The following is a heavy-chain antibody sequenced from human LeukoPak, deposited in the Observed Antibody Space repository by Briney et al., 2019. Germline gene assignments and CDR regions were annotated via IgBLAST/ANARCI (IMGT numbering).Heavy chain of an antibody. CDR2: IYYSGST. J-gene: IGHJ6*03. D-gene: IGHD3-10*01. Sequence: SETLSLTCTVSGGSISSYYWSWIRQPPGKGLEWIGYIYYSGSTNYNPSLKSRVTISVDTSKSQFSLKLSSVTAADTAVYYCAKRFVGSYYLDVWGKGTTVTVSS. CDR1: GGSISSYY. V-gene: IGHV4-59*01. CDR3: AKRFVGSYYLDV.